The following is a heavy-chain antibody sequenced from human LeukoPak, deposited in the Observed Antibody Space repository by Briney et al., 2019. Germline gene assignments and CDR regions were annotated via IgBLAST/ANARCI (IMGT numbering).Heavy chain of an antibody. V-gene: IGHV1-46*01. J-gene: IGHJ1*01. CDR3: ARVGSTMGYFQH. D-gene: IGHD3-10*01. Sequence: GASVKVSCKASGYTFTSYYMHWVRQAPGQGLEWMGIINPSGGSTSYAQKFQGRVTMTRDTSTSTVYMELSSLRSEDTAVYHCARVGSTMGYFQHWGQGTLVTVSS. CDR1: GYTFTSYY. CDR2: INPSGGST.